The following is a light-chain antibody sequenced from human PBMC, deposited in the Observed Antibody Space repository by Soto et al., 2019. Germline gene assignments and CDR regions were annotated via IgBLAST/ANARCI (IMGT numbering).Light chain of an antibody. V-gene: IGLV2-11*01. J-gene: IGLJ3*02. Sequence: QSVLTQPRSVSGSPGQSVSISCAGTSSDFGGYKYVSWYQQHPGKAPKLMIFDVSERPSGVPDRFSGSKSGNTASLTISGLQADDEAGYYCCSYGGSYTWVFGGGTKVTVL. CDR3: CSYGGSYTWV. CDR1: SSDFGGYKY. CDR2: DVS.